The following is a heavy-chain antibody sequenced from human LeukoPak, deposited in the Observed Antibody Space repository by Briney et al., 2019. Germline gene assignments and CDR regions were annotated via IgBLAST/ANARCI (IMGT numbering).Heavy chain of an antibody. V-gene: IGHV4-59*01. CDR3: ASHDSSVAVYGMDF. Sequence: SETLXLTCTVSGGSISSYYGSWLRQPPGKGGEWIGYIYDSGSTKYNPSLKRRVTISLDTCKKHFSQRLSSVNAADRGVYYCASHDSSVAVYGMDFWGQGTTVTVSS. CDR1: GGSISSYY. CDR2: IYDSGST. D-gene: IGHD3-22*01. J-gene: IGHJ6*02.